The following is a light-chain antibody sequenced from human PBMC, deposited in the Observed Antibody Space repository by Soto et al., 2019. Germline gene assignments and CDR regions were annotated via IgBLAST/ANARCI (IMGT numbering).Light chain of an antibody. CDR1: SRDVGGYNY. CDR2: DVS. CDR3: SSYTSSSTLV. Sequence: QSALAQPASLSWSPGQSLTLSCTGTSRDVGGYNYVSWYQQHPGKAPKLMIYDVSNRPSGVSNRFSGSKSGDTASLTISGLQAEDEADYYCSSYTSSSTLVFGTGTKVTVL. J-gene: IGLJ1*01. V-gene: IGLV2-14*01.